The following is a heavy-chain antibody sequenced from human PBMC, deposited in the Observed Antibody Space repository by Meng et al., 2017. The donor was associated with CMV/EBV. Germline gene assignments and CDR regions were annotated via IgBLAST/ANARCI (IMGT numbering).Heavy chain of an antibody. Sequence: GGSLRLSCAASGFTFSSYSMNWVRQAPGKGLEWVSSISSSSSYIYYADSVKGRFTISRDNAKNSLYLQMNSLRAEDTAVYYCARDMGPPGRFLEWLDPDYYYYYGMDVWGQGTTVTVSS. D-gene: IGHD3-3*01. CDR3: ARDMGPPGRFLEWLDPDYYYYYGMDV. V-gene: IGHV3-21*01. CDR1: GFTFSSYS. J-gene: IGHJ6*02. CDR2: ISSSSSYI.